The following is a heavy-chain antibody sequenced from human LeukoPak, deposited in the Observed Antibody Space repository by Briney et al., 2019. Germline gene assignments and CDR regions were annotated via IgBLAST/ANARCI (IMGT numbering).Heavy chain of an antibody. D-gene: IGHD1-26*01. Sequence: ASVKVSCKASGYTFTGYYMHWVRQAPGQGLEWMGWINPNSGGTNYAQKFQGRVTMTRDTSISTAYMELSRLRSDDTAVYYCERDSVEWELLMDYWGQGTLVTVSS. CDR3: ERDSVEWELLMDY. CDR1: GYTFTGYY. CDR2: INPNSGGT. V-gene: IGHV1-2*02. J-gene: IGHJ4*02.